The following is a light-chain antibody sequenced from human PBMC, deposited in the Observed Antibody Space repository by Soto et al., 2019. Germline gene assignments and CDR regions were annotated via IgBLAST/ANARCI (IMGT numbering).Light chain of an antibody. Sequence: EIVMTQSPATLSVSPGERATLSCRASQSVGSKLAWYQQKPGQAPRLLIYGASTRATGVPARFSGSGSGTDFTLTISRLEPEDFAVYYCQQRTSSITFGQGTRLEIK. CDR1: QSVGSK. CDR3: QQRTSSIT. V-gene: IGKV3-15*01. J-gene: IGKJ5*01. CDR2: GAS.